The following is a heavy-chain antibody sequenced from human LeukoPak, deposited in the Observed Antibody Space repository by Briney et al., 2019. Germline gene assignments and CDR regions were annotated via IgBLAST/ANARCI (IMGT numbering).Heavy chain of an antibody. CDR1: GCSISSHY. J-gene: IGHJ4*02. CDR3: ASSTVTDTGFDY. CDR2: IYYSGST. V-gene: IGHV4-59*11. D-gene: IGHD4-11*01. Sequence: SETLSLTCTVSGCSISSHYWSWIRQPPGQGLEWIGYIYYSGSTKYNPSLKSRVTISVDTSKNQFSLKVSSVTAADTAVYYCASSTVTDTGFDYWGQGTLVTVSS.